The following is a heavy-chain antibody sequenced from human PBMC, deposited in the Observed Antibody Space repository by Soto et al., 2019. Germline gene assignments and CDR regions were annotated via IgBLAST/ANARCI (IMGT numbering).Heavy chain of an antibody. J-gene: IGHJ4*02. V-gene: IGHV4-59*01. CDR2: IYNSGST. Sequence: PSETLSLTCTVSGDSISTYYWSWIRQPPGKGLEWIGYIYNSGSTKYNPSLKSRVTISVDTSKNHFSLKLNSVTAADTAVYYCARGRFDYIWGSPAPYLDYWGQGALATVSS. CDR3: ARGRFDYIWGSPAPYLDY. D-gene: IGHD3-16*01. CDR1: GDSISTYY.